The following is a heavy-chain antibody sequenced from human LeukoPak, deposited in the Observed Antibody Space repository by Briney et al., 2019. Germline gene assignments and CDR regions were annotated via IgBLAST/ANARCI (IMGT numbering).Heavy chain of an antibody. CDR1: GGSISSGSYY. Sequence: SQTLSLTCTVSGGSISSGSYYWSWIRQPAGKGLEWIGRIYTSGSTNYNPSLKSRVTISVDTSKNQFSLKLSSVTAADTAVYYCARGSLAARLNLWVDYWGQGTLVIVSS. J-gene: IGHJ4*02. CDR2: IYTSGST. CDR3: ARGSLAARLNLWVDY. V-gene: IGHV4-61*02. D-gene: IGHD6-6*01.